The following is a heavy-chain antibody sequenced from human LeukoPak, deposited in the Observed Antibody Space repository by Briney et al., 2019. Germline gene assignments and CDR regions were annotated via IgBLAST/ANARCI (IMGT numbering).Heavy chain of an antibody. J-gene: IGHJ6*03. CDR2: IYYCGST. CDR1: GGSLSSYY. CDR3: ARGYCSGGSCYSYYYYNYMDV. V-gene: IGHV4-59*12. D-gene: IGHD2-15*01. Sequence: SETLSLTCTVSGGSLSSYYWSWIRQPPGKGLEWIGYIYYCGSTNYNPSLKSRVTISVDTSKNQFSLKLSSVTAADTAVYYCARGYCSGGSCYSYYYYNYMDVWGKGTTVTVSS.